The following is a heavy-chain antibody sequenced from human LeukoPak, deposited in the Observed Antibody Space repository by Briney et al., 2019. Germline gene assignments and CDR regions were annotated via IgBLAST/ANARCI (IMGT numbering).Heavy chain of an antibody. CDR3: AKGPWLPDYLDS. CDR1: GYTFTSYY. J-gene: IGHJ4*02. Sequence: EASVKVSCKASGYTFTSYYIHWVRQAPGQGLEWMGGIVPLFETANYAQKFQGRVAITADKSTSTAYMELSSLTSDDTAVYYCAKGPWLPDYLDSWGQGTLVTVSS. V-gene: IGHV1-69*06. D-gene: IGHD5-24*01. CDR2: IVPLFETA.